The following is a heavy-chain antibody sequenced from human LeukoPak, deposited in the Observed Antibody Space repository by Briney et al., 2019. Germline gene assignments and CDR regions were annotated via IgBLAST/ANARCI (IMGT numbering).Heavy chain of an antibody. J-gene: IGHJ4*02. CDR3: ASKAAAEVF. CDR2: IYHSGST. Sequence: PSETLSLTCAVSGYSLSSGYYWGWIRQPPGKGLEWIGSIYHSGSTYYNPSLKSRVTISVDTSKNQFSLKLSSVTAADTAVYYCASKAAAEVFWGQGTLVTVSS. CDR1: GYSLSSGYY. V-gene: IGHV4-38-2*01. D-gene: IGHD6-13*01.